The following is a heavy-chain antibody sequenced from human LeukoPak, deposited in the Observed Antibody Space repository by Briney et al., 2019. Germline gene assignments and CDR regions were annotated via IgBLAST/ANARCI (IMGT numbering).Heavy chain of an antibody. Sequence: PGGSLRLSCAASGFTFSSYEMNWVRQAPGRGLEWVSYISNSDGPISNSDSTIYYADSVKGRFTISRDNAQNSLYLQMNSLRAEDTAIYYCARVGYSSSWHSGSAFDIWGQGTMVTVSS. CDR1: GFTFSSYE. CDR2: ISNSDGPISNSDSTI. J-gene: IGHJ3*02. D-gene: IGHD6-13*01. CDR3: ARVGYSSSWHSGSAFDI. V-gene: IGHV3-48*03.